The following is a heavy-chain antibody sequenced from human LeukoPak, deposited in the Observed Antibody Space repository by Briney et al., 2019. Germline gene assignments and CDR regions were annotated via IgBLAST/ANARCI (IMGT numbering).Heavy chain of an antibody. J-gene: IGHJ6*03. CDR2: IYTSGST. D-gene: IGHD3-10*01. V-gene: IGHV4-61*02. CDR3: ARDLVRGVISYYYMDV. CDR1: GGSISSGSYY. Sequence: SETLSLTCTVSGGSISSGSYYWSWIRQPAGKGLEWTGRIYTSGSTNYNPSLKSRVTISVDTSKNQFSLKLSSVTAADTAVYYCARDLVRGVISYYYMDVWGKGTTVTVSS.